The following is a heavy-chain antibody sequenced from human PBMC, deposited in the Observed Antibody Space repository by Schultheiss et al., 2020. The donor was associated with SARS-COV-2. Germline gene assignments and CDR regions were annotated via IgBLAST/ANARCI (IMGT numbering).Heavy chain of an antibody. CDR1: GFTVSSNY. V-gene: IGHV3-66*01. Sequence: GGSLRLSCAASGFTVSSNYMSWVRQAPGKGLEWVSVIYSGGSTYYADSVKGRFTISRDNSKNTLYLQMNSLRAEDTAVYYCARDSPSSSGFDYWGQGTLVTVSS. CDR2: IYSGGST. J-gene: IGHJ4*02. CDR3: ARDSPSSSGFDY. D-gene: IGHD6-6*01.